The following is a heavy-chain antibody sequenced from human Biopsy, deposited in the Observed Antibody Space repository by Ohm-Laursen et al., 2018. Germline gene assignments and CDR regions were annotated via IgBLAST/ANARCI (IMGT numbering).Heavy chain of an antibody. J-gene: IGHJ6*02. CDR2: VDWDDYK. V-gene: IGHV2-70*11. CDR3: ARTPILIVSAGLVYRHRRHLQGMDV. CDR1: GFSLGARGMC. Sequence: TQTLTLTCSFSGFSLGARGMCASWIRQAPGKALEWLARVDWDDYKDYSASLQTKLSISKDTSNDQVVLTVNNVNPADTATYYCARTPILIVSAGLVYRHRRHLQGMDVWGQGIAVTVS. D-gene: IGHD6-13*01.